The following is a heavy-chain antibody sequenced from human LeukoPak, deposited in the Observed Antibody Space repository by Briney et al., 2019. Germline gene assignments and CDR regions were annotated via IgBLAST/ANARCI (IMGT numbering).Heavy chain of an antibody. V-gene: IGHV3-30*03. Sequence: GSLRLSCVASGFTFRTYAMHWARQAPGKGPEWVTFTSKDEKNKFYADSVKGRFTVSRDNSKNTVYLQMNRLRLEDTAVYYCARAFSYGPEPFDFWGQGSLVTVCS. CDR1: GFTFRTYA. CDR2: TSKDEKNK. CDR3: ARAFSYGPEPFDF. J-gene: IGHJ4*02. D-gene: IGHD3-10*01.